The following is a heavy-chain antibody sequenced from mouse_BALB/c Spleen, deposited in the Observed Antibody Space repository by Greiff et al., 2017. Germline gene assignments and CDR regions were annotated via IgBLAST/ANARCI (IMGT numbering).Heavy chain of an antibody. CDR3: ARVYDYWYFDV. D-gene: IGHD2-3*01. V-gene: IGHV8-11*01. J-gene: IGHJ1*01. Sequence: SGPGILQPSQTLSLTCSFSGFSLSTYGIGVGWIRQPSGKGLEWLAHIWWNDNKYYNTALKSRLTISKDTSNNQVFLKIASVDTADTATYYCARVYDYWYFDVWGAGTTVTVSS. CDR1: GFSLSTYGIG. CDR2: IWWNDNK.